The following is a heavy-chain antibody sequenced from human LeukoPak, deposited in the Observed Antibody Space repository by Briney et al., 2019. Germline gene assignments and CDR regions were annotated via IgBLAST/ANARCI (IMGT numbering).Heavy chain of an antibody. J-gene: IGHJ4*02. D-gene: IGHD6-19*01. V-gene: IGHV4-39*01. CDR2: IYYSGST. Sequence: PSETLPLTCTVSGGSISSTSYYWAWIRQPPGKGLEGIGNIYYSGSTYYNPSLKSRVTTSVDTSRNQFSLKLSSVTAADTAMYYCARQSTKYSSGWLFDYWGQGTLVTVSS. CDR3: ARQSTKYSSGWLFDY. CDR1: GGSISSTSYY.